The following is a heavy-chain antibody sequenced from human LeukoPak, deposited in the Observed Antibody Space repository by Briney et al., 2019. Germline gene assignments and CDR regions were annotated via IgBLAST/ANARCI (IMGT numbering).Heavy chain of an antibody. D-gene: IGHD3-22*01. J-gene: IGHJ4*02. V-gene: IGHV3-21*01. Sequence: GGSLRLSCAASGFTFSSYSMNWVRQAPGKGLEWVSSISSSSSYIYYADSVKGRFTISRDNSKNTLYLQMNSLRAEDTAVYYCARDRSGGYYGPQWGQGTLVTVSS. CDR3: ARDRSGGYYGPQ. CDR2: ISSSSSYI. CDR1: GFTFSSYS.